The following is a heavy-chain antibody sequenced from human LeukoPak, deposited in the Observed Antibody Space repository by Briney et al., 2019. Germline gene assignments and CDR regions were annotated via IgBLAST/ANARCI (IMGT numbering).Heavy chain of an antibody. CDR3: AKDIIDTVSGSYFSY. CDR1: GFTVSSNY. D-gene: IGHD1-26*01. Sequence: GGSLRLSCAASGFTVSSNYMSWVRQAPGKGLEWVSVIYSGGSTYYADSVKGRFTISRDNAKNSLYLQMNSLRAEDTALYYCAKDIIDTVSGSYFSYWGQGTLVTVSS. V-gene: IGHV3-53*05. CDR2: IYSGGST. J-gene: IGHJ4*02.